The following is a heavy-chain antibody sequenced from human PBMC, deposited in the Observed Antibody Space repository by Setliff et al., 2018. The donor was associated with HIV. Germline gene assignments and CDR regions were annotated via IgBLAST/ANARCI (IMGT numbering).Heavy chain of an antibody. J-gene: IGHJ4*02. CDR1: GFTFSSYW. V-gene: IGHV3-21*01. CDR2: ISSSSSYI. CDR3: ARDVRSGYYLSPFDY. D-gene: IGHD3-22*01. Sequence: GESLKISCAASGFTFSSYWMSWVRQAPGKGLEWVSSISSSSSYIYYADSVKGRFTISRDNAKNSLYLQMNSLRAEDTAVYYCARDVRSGYYLSPFDYWGQGTLVTVSS.